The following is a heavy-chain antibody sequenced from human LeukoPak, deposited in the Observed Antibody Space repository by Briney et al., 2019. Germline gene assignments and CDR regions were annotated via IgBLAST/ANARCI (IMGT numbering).Heavy chain of an antibody. J-gene: IGHJ5*02. Sequence: GGSLRLSCAASGFTVSSNYMSWVRQAPGKGLEWVSVIYSGGSTYYADSVKGRSTISRDNPKNTLYLQMNSLRAEDTAVYYCARDRGFNWFDPWGQGTLVTVSS. CDR1: GFTVSSNY. CDR2: IYSGGST. V-gene: IGHV3-53*01. CDR3: ARDRGFNWFDP.